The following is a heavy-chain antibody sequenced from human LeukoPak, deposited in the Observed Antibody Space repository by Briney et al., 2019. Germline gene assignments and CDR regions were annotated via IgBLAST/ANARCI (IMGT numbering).Heavy chain of an antibody. CDR2: ISSSSYI. CDR3: ARVLNYYGSGSYFGY. CDR1: GFTFSSYS. Sequence: GGSLRLSCAASGFTFSSYSMNWVRQAPGKGLEWVSSISSSSYIYYADSVKGRFTISGDNAKNSLYLQVTSLRAEDTAVYYCARVLNYYGSGSYFGYWGQGTLVTVSS. V-gene: IGHV3-21*01. D-gene: IGHD3-10*01. J-gene: IGHJ4*02.